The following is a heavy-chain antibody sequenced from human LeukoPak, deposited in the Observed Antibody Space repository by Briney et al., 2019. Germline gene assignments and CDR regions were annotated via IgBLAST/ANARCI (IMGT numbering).Heavy chain of an antibody. CDR3: ARAEYSSPEVEFDY. Sequence: ASVKVSCKASGYTFTGYYMHWVRQAPGQGLEWMGWINPNSGGTNYAQKFQGRVTMTRDTSMSTAYMELSRLRSDDTAVYYCARAEYSSPEVEFDYWGQGTLVTVSS. V-gene: IGHV1-2*02. J-gene: IGHJ4*02. CDR2: INPNSGGT. D-gene: IGHD6-13*01. CDR1: GYTFTGYY.